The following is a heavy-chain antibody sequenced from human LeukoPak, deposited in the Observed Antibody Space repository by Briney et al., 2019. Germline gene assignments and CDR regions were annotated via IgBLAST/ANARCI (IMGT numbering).Heavy chain of an antibody. D-gene: IGHD2-2*02. J-gene: IGHJ1*01. CDR2: IIPIFGTA. V-gene: IGHV1-69*13. CDR3: ARVGVPAAISFFQH. Sequence: GASVKVSCKASGGTFSSYAISWVRQAPGQGLEWMGGIIPIFGTANYAQKFQGRVTITADESTSTAYMELSSLRSEDTAVYYCARVGVPAAISFFQHWGQGTLVTVSS. CDR1: GGTFSSYA.